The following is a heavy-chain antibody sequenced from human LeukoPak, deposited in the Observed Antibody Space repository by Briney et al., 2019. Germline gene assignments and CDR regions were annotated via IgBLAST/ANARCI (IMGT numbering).Heavy chain of an antibody. CDR3: ARDSSSWYVSEH. V-gene: IGHV3-20*04. D-gene: IGHD6-13*01. CDR2: INWNGGST. Sequence: AGGSLRLSCAASGFTFDDYGMSWVRQAPGKGLEWVSGINWNGGSTGYADSVKGRFTISRDNAKNSLYLQMNNLRAEDTALYYCARDSSSWYVSEHWGQGTLVTVSS. CDR1: GFTFDDYG. J-gene: IGHJ1*01.